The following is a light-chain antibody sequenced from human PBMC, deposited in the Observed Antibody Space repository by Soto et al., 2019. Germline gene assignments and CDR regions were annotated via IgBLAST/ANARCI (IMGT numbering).Light chain of an antibody. CDR1: GSNIGSNA. CDR2: SHN. V-gene: IGLV1-44*01. J-gene: IGLJ2*01. CDR3: AAWDDSLSGLV. Sequence: QAVVTQPPSASGTPGQRVTISCSGSGSNIGSNAVSWYQQLPGTAPKLLIYSHNQRPSGVPDRFSGSKSGTSASLAISGLQSEDEADYYCAAWDDSLSGLVFGGGTQLTVL.